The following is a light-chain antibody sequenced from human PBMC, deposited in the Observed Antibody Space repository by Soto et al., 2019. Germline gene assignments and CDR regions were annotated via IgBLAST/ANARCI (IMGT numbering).Light chain of an antibody. CDR1: SSDVGGYNF. CDR3: TSYTTSGTRL. V-gene: IGLV2-14*01. CDR2: EVT. J-gene: IGLJ1*01. Sequence: QSVLTQPASVSGSPGQSITISCTGNSSDVGGYNFVSWYQQHPGKAPRLIIYEVTNRPSGVSARFSGSKSANTASLTISGLQAEDVADYYCTSYTTSGTRLFGTGTKLTVL.